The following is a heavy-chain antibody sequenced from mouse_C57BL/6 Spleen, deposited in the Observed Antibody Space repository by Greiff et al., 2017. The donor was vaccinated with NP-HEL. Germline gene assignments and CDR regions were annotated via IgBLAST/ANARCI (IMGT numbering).Heavy chain of an antibody. J-gene: IGHJ2*01. V-gene: IGHV1-55*01. CDR2: IYPGSGST. CDR3: ARKGEYDGSREGFDY. Sequence: QVQLQQPGAELVKPGASVKMSCKASGYTFTSYWITWVKQRPGQGLEWIGDIYPGSGSTNYNEKFKSKATLTVDTSSSTAYMQLSSLTSEDSAVYDCARKGEYDGSREGFDYWGQGTTLTVSS. CDR1: GYTFTSYW. D-gene: IGHD1-1*01.